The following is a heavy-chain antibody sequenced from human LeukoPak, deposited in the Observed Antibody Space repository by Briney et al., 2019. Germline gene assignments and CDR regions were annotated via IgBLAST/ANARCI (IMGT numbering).Heavy chain of an antibody. V-gene: IGHV4-4*07. D-gene: IGHD1-7*01. CDR3: ARGRTKTGTSFGYYMDV. CDR2: IYTSGST. J-gene: IGHJ6*03. CDR1: GGSISSYY. Sequence: SETLSLTCTVSGGSISSYYWSWIRQPAGKGLEWIGRIYTSGSTNYNPSLKSRVTMSVDTSKNQFSLKLSSVTAADTAVYYCARGRTKTGTSFGYYMDVWGKGTTVTVSS.